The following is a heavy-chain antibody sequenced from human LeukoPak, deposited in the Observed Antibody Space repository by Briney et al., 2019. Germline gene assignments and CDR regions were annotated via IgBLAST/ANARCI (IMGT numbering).Heavy chain of an antibody. D-gene: IGHD3-3*01. CDR2: ISSSSSYI. CDR3: AREGSSGRDAFDI. CDR1: GFTFSSYS. Sequence: GGSLRLSCAASGFTFSSYSMNWVRQAPGKGLEWVSSISSSSSYIYYADSVKGRFTISRDNAKNSLYLQMNSLRAEDTAVYYCAREGSSGRDAFDIWGQGTMVTVSS. J-gene: IGHJ3*02. V-gene: IGHV3-21*01.